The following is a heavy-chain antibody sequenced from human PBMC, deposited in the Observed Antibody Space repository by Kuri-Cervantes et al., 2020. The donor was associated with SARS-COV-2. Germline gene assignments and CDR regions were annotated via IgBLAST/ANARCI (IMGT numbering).Heavy chain of an antibody. CDR1: GYSISSGYY. CDR2: IYHSGST. V-gene: IGHV4-38-2*02. Sequence: SETLSLTCTVSGYSISSGYYWGWIRQPPGKGLEWIGSIYHSGSTYYNPSLKSRVTISVDTSKNQFSLKPSSVAAADTAVYYCARVGRAGPFDYWGQGTLVTVSS. J-gene: IGHJ4*02. CDR3: ARVGRAGPFDY. D-gene: IGHD6-13*01.